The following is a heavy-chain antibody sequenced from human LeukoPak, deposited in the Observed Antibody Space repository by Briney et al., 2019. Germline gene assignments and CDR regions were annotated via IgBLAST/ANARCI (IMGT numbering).Heavy chain of an antibody. CDR3: ARYHMANFDY. D-gene: IGHD2-2*01. Sequence: GSLRPSCAVSGFTVSSNYMSWVRQAPGKGLEWVSVIYSGGSTYYADSVKGRFTISRDNSKNTLYLQMNSLRAKDTAVYYCARYHMANFDYWGQGTLVTVSS. CDR1: GFTVSSNY. CDR2: IYSGGST. J-gene: IGHJ4*02. V-gene: IGHV3-53*01.